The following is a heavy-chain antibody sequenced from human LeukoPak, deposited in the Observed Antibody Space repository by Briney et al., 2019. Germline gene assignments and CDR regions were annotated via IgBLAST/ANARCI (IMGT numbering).Heavy chain of an antibody. CDR2: INPNSGGT. J-gene: IGHJ4*02. Sequence: GASVKVSCKASGYTLTGYYMHWVRQAPGQGLEWMGRINPNSGGTNYAQKFQGRVTMTRDTSISTAYMELSRLRSDDTAVYYCAREGGYDSSGYYYGSLVYWGQGTLVTVSS. CDR3: AREGGYDSSGYYYGSLVY. D-gene: IGHD3-22*01. V-gene: IGHV1-2*06. CDR1: GYTLTGYY.